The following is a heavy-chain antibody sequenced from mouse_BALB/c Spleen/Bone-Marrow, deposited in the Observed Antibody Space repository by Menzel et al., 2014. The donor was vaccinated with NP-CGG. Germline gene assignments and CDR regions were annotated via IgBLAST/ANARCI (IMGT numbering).Heavy chain of an antibody. Sequence: VQLQQSGAELVKPGASVKLSCTASGFNIKDTYMHWVKQRPEQGLEWIGRIDPANGNTKYDPKFQGKATITADTSSSTAYLQLSSLTSEDTAVYYCAKYYYGNSLFAYWGQGTLVTVSA. CDR3: AKYYYGNSLFAY. V-gene: IGHV14-3*02. CDR1: GFNIKDTY. D-gene: IGHD1-1*01. CDR2: IDPANGNT. J-gene: IGHJ3*01.